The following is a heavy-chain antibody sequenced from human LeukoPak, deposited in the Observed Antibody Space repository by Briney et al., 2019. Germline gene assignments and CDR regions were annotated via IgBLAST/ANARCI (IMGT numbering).Heavy chain of an antibody. CDR2: ISGSGGST. Sequence: GGSLRLSCAASGFTFSSYSMNWVRQAPGKGLEWVSSISGSGGSTYYADSVKGRFTISRDNSKNTLYLQMNSLRAEDTAVYYCAKDLWGRYGGNSFSQYMDVWGKGTTVTVSS. CDR1: GFTFSSYS. CDR3: AKDLWGRYGGNSFSQYMDV. D-gene: IGHD4-23*01. J-gene: IGHJ6*03. V-gene: IGHV3-23*01.